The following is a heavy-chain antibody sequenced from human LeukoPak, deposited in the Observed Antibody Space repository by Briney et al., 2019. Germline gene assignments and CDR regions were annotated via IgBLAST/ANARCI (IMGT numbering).Heavy chain of an antibody. CDR2: IYYSGST. J-gene: IGHJ4*02. Sequence: SEALSLTCPCSGGFIRRVYWNWIRQPPGKGLEGVGYIYYSGSTNYNPPHKSRVPISVDTSKNQFTLKLSAVTAADTAVYYCARVVDEYSSSSADYWGQGTLVTVSP. CDR3: ARVVDEYSSSSADY. D-gene: IGHD6-6*01. CDR1: GGFIRRVY. V-gene: IGHV4-59*01.